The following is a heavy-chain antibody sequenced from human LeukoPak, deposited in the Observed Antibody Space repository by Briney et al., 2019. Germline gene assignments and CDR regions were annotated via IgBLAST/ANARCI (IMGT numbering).Heavy chain of an antibody. CDR1: GFTFRSYW. Sequence: GGSLRLSCAASGFTFRSYWMSWVRQAPRKGLEWVANIKQDGSEKYYVDSVKGRFTISRDNAKNSLYLQMNSLRAEDTAVYYCARESHSSGWYDYWGQGTLVTVSS. CDR2: IKQDGSEK. D-gene: IGHD6-19*01. J-gene: IGHJ4*02. CDR3: ARESHSSGWYDY. V-gene: IGHV3-7*01.